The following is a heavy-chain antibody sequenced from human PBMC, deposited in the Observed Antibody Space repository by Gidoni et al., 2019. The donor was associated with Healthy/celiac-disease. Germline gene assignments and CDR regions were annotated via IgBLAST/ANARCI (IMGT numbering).Heavy chain of an antibody. CDR1: GGPISSSSYY. CDR3: ARALGDDVAFDI. J-gene: IGHJ3*02. CDR2: IYYNGST. D-gene: IGHD3-16*01. Sequence: QLQLQESGPGLVKPSETLSLTCTVSGGPISSSSYYWGWIRQPPGKGLEWIGSIYYNGSTYYNPSLKSRVTISVDTSKNQFSLKLSSVTAADTAVYYCARALGDDVAFDIWGQGTMVTVSS. V-gene: IGHV4-39*01.